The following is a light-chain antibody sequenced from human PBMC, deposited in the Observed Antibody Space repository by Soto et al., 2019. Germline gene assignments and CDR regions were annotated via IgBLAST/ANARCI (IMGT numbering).Light chain of an antibody. CDR2: VNS. Sequence: QSVLTQPPSVSGAPGQRVTISCTGSSSNIGAGYDVHWYQQLPGTAPKLLIYVNSNRPSGVPDRFSGSKSGTSASLAITGLQAEDEADYYCQSYDSSLSVFGGGTKLTVL. CDR3: QSYDSSLSV. J-gene: IGLJ2*01. CDR1: SSNIGAGYD. V-gene: IGLV1-40*01.